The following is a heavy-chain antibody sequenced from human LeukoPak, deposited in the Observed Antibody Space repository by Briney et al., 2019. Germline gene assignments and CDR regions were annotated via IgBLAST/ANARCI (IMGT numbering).Heavy chain of an antibody. CDR2: IYTSGST. Sequence: PSETLSLTCTVSGGSISSYYWSWIRQPAGKGLEWIGRIYTSGSTNYNPSLKSRVTMSVDTSKNQFSLKLSSVTVADTAVYYCARGSSYDILTGYYLPDAFDIWGQGTMVTVSS. CDR1: GGSISSYY. CDR3: ARGSSYDILTGYYLPDAFDI. J-gene: IGHJ3*02. D-gene: IGHD3-9*01. V-gene: IGHV4-4*07.